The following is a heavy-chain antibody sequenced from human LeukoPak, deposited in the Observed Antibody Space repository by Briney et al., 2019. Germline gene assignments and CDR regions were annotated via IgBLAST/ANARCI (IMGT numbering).Heavy chain of an antibody. CDR2: IWYDGSNK. CDR1: GFTFSSYG. J-gene: IGHJ4*02. Sequence: PGRSLRLSCAASGFTFSSYGMHWVRQAPGKGLEWVAVIWYDGSNKYYADSVKGRFTISRDNSKNTLYLQMNSLRAEDTAVYYCARDLFDRGSGWYSNCWGQGTLVTVSS. CDR3: ARDLFDRGSGWYSNC. V-gene: IGHV3-33*01. D-gene: IGHD6-19*01.